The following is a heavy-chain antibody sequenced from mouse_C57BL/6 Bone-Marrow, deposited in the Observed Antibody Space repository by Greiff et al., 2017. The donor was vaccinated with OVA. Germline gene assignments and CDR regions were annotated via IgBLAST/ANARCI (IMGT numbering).Heavy chain of an antibody. CDR3: ARDSLAWFAY. CDR1: GYTFPSYW. Sequence: QVQLQQPGAELVKPGASVKMTCKASGYTFPSYWITWVKQRPGQGLEWIGDIYPGSGSTNYNEKFKSKATLTVDTSSSTAYMQLSSLTSEDSAVYYCARDSLAWFAYWGQGTLVTVSA. V-gene: IGHV1-55*01. D-gene: IGHD6-2*01. CDR2: IYPGSGST. J-gene: IGHJ3*01.